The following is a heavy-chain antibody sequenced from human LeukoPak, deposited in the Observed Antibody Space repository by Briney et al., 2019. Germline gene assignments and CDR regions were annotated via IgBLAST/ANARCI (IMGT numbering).Heavy chain of an antibody. CDR3: ARVGRGDHSWGSYYCDH. CDR1: GDPFSSYH. CDR2: ISSSGST. Sequence: PSETLSLTCTVSGDPFSSYHWSWLRQPPGKGLEWIGYISSSGSTSYNPSLKSRVTMSVDTSKNQFSLKLRSVTAADTAVYYCARVGRGDHSWGSYYCDHWGQGTLVSVSS. D-gene: IGHD3-16*01. J-gene: IGHJ4*02. V-gene: IGHV4-59*13.